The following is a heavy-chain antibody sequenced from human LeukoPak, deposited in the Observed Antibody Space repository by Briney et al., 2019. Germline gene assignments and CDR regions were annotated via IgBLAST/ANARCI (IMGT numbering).Heavy chain of an antibody. Sequence: PSETLSLTCTVSGGSIGSGAYYWSWIRQPPGKGLEWIGYIYHSGHTYYNPSLKSRVTISVDTSKNQFSLKMTSLTAADTAVYYCARTYCTSTSCYAPFDSWGQGTLVAVSS. CDR2: IYHSGHT. CDR3: ARTYCTSTSCYAPFDS. J-gene: IGHJ4*02. V-gene: IGHV4-30-2*01. CDR1: GGSIGSGAYY. D-gene: IGHD2-2*01.